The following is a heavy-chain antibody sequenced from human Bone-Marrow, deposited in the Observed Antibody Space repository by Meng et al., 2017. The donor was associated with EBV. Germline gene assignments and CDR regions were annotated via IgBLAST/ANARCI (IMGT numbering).Heavy chain of an antibody. D-gene: IGHD1-26*01. CDR1: GFTFSSYG. CDR2: IWYDGSNK. Sequence: QVQLVESGGGVVQPGRSLRCSWAAAGFTFSSYGMHWVRQAPGKGLEWVAVIWYDGSNKYYADSVKGRFTISRDNSKNTLYLQMNSLRAEDTAVYYCARDRTSGSYFYNWCDPWGQGTLVTVSS. V-gene: IGHV3-33*01. CDR3: ARDRTSGSYFYNWCDP. J-gene: IGHJ5*02.